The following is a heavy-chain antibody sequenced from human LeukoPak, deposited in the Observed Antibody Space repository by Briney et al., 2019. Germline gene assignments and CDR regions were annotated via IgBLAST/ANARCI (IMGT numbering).Heavy chain of an antibody. D-gene: IGHD3-10*01. V-gene: IGHV3-21*01. Sequence: PGGSLRLSCAASGFTFSSYSMNWVRQAPGKGLEWVSSISSSSSYIYYADSVKGRFTISRDNAKNSLYLQMNSLRAEDTAVYYCARDAMVRGDPLDYWGQGTLVTVSS. CDR2: ISSSSSYI. CDR1: GFTFSSYS. CDR3: ARDAMVRGDPLDY. J-gene: IGHJ4*02.